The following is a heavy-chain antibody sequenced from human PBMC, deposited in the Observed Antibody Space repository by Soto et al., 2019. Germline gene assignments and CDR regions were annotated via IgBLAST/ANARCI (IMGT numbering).Heavy chain of an antibody. V-gene: IGHV3-49*03. CDR1: GFTFGDHT. D-gene: IGHD2-8*01. CDR3: SRLPPNGRQFEHAFDI. CDR2: VSSKRYGGTI. J-gene: IGHJ3*02. Sequence: GGSLRLSCTGSGFTFGDHTISWFRQAPGKGLEWVGFVSSKRYGGTIAYAASVKGRFTISRDDSRSIVYLQMNSLKTDDTGMFYCSRLPPNGRQFEHAFDIWGQGTMVTVSS.